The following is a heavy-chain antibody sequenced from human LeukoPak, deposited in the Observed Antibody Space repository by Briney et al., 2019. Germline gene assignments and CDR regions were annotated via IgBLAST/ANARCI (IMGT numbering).Heavy chain of an antibody. CDR1: GYTFTSYA. CDR2: INTNTGNP. J-gene: IGHJ6*02. Sequence: GASVKVSCTASGYTFTSYAMNWVRQAPGQGLEWMGWINTNTGNPTYAQGFTGRFVFPLDTSVSTAYLQISSLKAEDTAVYYCARYLENYGMDVWGQGTTVTVSS. D-gene: IGHD2-2*01. V-gene: IGHV7-4-1*02. CDR3: ARYLENYGMDV.